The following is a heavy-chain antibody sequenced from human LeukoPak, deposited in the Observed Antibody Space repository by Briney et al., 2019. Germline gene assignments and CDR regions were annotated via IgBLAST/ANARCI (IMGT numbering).Heavy chain of an antibody. D-gene: IGHD3-22*01. CDR2: ISGDGGST. CDR3: AKERDSSGPLGY. Sequence: GGSLRLSCAASGFTFDDYAMHWVRQAPGKGMEWVSLISGDGGSTYYADSVKGRFTISRDNSKNSLYLQMNSLRTEDTALYYCAKERDSSGPLGYWGQGTLVTVSS. J-gene: IGHJ4*02. CDR1: GFTFDDYA. V-gene: IGHV3-43*02.